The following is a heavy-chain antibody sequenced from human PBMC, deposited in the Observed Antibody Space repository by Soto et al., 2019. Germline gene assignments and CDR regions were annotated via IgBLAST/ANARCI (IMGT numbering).Heavy chain of an antibody. CDR1: GFTXSSYA. CDR3: AKESWIAVAPPIFAI. D-gene: IGHD6-19*01. V-gene: IGHV3-23*01. J-gene: IGHJ3*02. Sequence: GGSLRLSCAASGFTXSSYAMSWVLQAPGKGLEWVSAISGSGGSTYYADSVKGRFTISRDNSKNTLYLQMNSLRAEDTAVYYCAKESWIAVAPPIFAIRGQGTMVTVSS. CDR2: ISGSGGST.